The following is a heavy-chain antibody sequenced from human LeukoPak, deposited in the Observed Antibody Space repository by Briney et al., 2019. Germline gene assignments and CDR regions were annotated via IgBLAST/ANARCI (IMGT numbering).Heavy chain of an antibody. CDR1: GYTFTSYD. CDR2: MNPNSGNT. V-gene: IGHV1-8*01. CDR3: ARRDYDFWSGYYLPAP. D-gene: IGHD3-3*01. Sequence: GASVKVSCKASGYTFTSYDINWVRQATGHGLEWMGWMNPNSGNTGYAQKFQGRVTMTRNTSISTAYMELSSLRSEDTVVYYCARRDYDFWSGYYLPAPWGQGTLVTVSS. J-gene: IGHJ5*02.